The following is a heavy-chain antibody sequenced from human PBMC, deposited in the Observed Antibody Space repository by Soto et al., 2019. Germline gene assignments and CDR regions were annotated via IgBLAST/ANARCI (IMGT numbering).Heavy chain of an antibody. D-gene: IGHD4-17*01. CDR3: ARSSQSTVTNFDY. CDR1: GGYISSGGYY. V-gene: IGHV4-31*03. J-gene: IGHJ4*02. Sequence: SETLSLTCTVSGGYISSGGYYWSWIRQHPGKGLEWIGYIYYSGSTYYNPSLKSRVTISVDTSRNQFSLKLSSVTAADTAVYYRARSSQSTVTNFDYWGQGTLVNVS. CDR2: IYYSGST.